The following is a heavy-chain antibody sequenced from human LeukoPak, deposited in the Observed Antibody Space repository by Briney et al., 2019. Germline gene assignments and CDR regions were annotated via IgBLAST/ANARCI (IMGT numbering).Heavy chain of an antibody. D-gene: IGHD4-23*01. V-gene: IGHV1-69*13. CDR1: GGTFSSYA. CDR2: IIPIFGTA. CDR3: ARERDYGGNSGAFDI. J-gene: IGHJ3*02. Sequence: SVKVSCKASGGTFSSYAISWVRQAPGQGLEWMGGIIPIFGTANYAQKFQGRVTITADESTSTAYMELSSLRSEDTAVYYCARERDYGGNSGAFDIWGQGTMVTVSS.